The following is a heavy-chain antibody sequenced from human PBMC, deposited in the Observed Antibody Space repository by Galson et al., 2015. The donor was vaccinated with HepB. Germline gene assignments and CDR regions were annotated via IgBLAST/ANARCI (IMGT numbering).Heavy chain of an antibody. J-gene: IGHJ3*02. D-gene: IGHD6-13*01. V-gene: IGHV3-9*01. CDR3: AKDIEGRGSWYNGDAFDI. Sequence: SLRLSCAGSRFTFDDYAMHWVRQAPGKGLEWASGISWNSGSIDYADSVKGRFTISRDNAKNSLYLQMNSLRAEDTALYYCAKDIEGRGSWYNGDAFDIWGQGTMVTVSS. CDR1: RFTFDDYA. CDR2: ISWNSGSI.